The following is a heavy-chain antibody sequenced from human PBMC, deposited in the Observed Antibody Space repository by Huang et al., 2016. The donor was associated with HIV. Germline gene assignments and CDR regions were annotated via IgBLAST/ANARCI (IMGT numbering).Heavy chain of an antibody. CDR3: ARERMMSWLDDHDAFDI. V-gene: IGHV4-34*01. J-gene: IGHJ3*02. Sequence: QVQLQQWGAGLLKPSETLSLTCAVYGGSFSGYSWSWIRQSPGKGLEWIGEINNSGSTNDNPSLKSRLTISVDTSKNQFSLKLSSVTAADTAVYYWARERMMSWLDDHDAFDIWGQGTMVTVSS. D-gene: IGHD1-1*01. CDR1: GGSFSGYS. CDR2: INNSGST.